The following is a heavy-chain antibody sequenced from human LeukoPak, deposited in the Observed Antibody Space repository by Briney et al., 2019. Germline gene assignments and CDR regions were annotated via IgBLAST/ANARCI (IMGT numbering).Heavy chain of an antibody. D-gene: IGHD1-26*01. CDR2: INYSGST. CDR1: GGSISSSSYY. Sequence: PSETLSLTCTVSGGSISSSSYYWGWIRQPPGKGLEWIGSINYSGSTYYNPSLKSRVTISVDTSKNQFSLKLSSVTAADTAVYYCARQSGSYGVYYYYMDVWGKGTMVTISS. J-gene: IGHJ6*03. CDR3: ARQSGSYGVYYYYMDV. V-gene: IGHV4-39*01.